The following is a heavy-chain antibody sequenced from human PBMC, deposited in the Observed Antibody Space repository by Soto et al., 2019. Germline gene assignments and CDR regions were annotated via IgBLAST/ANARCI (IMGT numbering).Heavy chain of an antibody. CDR3: ARGGSVSTSPPEAFDI. J-gene: IGHJ3*02. V-gene: IGHV1-46*01. CDR2: INPSGGST. D-gene: IGHD2-2*01. Sequence: GASVKVSCKASGYTFISYYMHWVRQAPGQGLEWMGIINPSGGSTTYAQRFQGRVTMTRDTSTSTFYMDLSSLTSEDTAVYYCARGGSVSTSPPEAFDIWGQRTMVTVSS. CDR1: GYTFISYY.